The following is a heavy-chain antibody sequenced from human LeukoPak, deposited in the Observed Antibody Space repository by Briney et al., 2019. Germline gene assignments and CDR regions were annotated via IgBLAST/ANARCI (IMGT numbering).Heavy chain of an antibody. V-gene: IGHV1-18*01. D-gene: IGHD1-26*01. CDR2: ISAYNGNT. Sequence: GASVKVSCKASGYTFTSYGISWVRQAPGQGLEWMGWISAYNGNTNYAQKLQGRVTMTTETSTSTAYMELRSLRSDDTAVYYCARRPIVGATSWFDPWGQGTLVTVPS. CDR1: GYTFTSYG. CDR3: ARRPIVGATSWFDP. J-gene: IGHJ5*02.